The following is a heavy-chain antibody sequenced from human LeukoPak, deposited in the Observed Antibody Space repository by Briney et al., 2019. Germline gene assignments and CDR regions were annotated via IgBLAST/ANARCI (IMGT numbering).Heavy chain of an antibody. V-gene: IGHV3-30-3*01. J-gene: IGHJ4*02. CDR2: ISYDGSNK. CDR3: ARAALQYSGGWLGY. Sequence: GGSLRLSCAASGFTFSSYAMHWVRQAPGKGLEWVAVISYDGSNKYYADSVKGRFTISRDNSKNTLYLQMNSLRAEDTAVYYCARAALQYSGGWLGYWGQGTLVTVSS. CDR1: GFTFSSYA. D-gene: IGHD6-19*01.